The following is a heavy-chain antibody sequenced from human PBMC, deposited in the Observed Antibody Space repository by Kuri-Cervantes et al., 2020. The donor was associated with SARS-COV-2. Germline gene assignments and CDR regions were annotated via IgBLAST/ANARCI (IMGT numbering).Heavy chain of an antibody. V-gene: IGHV4-34*01. CDR3: ARQRFLGYMDV. CDR1: GGAFSGYY. D-gene: IGHD3-3*01. CDR2: INHSGST. Sequence: ESLKISCAVYGGAFSGYYWSWIRQPPGKGLEWIGEINHSGSTNYNPSLKSRVTISVDTSKNQFSLKLSSVTAADTGVYYCARQRFLGYMDVWGKGTTVTVSS. J-gene: IGHJ6*03.